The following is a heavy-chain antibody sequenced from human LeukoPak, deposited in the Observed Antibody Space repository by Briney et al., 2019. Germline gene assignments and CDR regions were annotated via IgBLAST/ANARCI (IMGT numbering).Heavy chain of an antibody. D-gene: IGHD3-3*01. Sequence: ASVKVSCKASGGTFSSYAISWVRQAPGQGVGGVGGIIPIFGTANYAQKFQGRVTITADESTSTAYMELSSLRSEDTAVYYCARADYYDFWSGSRRQYYYYYGMDVWGQGTTVTVSS. CDR3: ARADYYDFWSGSRRQYYYYYGMDV. CDR2: IIPIFGTA. J-gene: IGHJ6*02. CDR1: GGTFSSYA. V-gene: IGHV1-69*01.